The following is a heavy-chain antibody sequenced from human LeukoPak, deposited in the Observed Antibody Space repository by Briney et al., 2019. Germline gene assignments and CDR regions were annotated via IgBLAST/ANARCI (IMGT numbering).Heavy chain of an antibody. CDR1: GFTFSSYW. CDR3: AKGGGSYDILTGYYSPRGFDY. J-gene: IGHJ4*02. CDR2: INGDGRNI. D-gene: IGHD3-9*01. Sequence: GGSLRLSCVASGFTFSSYWMHWVRQDPRKGLVWVSRINGDGRNINYADSVRGRFTISRDNAKNTLYLQMNSLRAEDTAVYYCAKGGGSYDILTGYYSPRGFDYWGQGTLVTVSS. V-gene: IGHV3-74*01.